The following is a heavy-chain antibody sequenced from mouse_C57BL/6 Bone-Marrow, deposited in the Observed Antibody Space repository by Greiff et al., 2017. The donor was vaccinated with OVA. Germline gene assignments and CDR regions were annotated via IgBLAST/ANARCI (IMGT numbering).Heavy chain of an antibody. CDR2: IHPNSGST. J-gene: IGHJ2*01. D-gene: IGHD3-3*01. V-gene: IGHV1-64*01. CDR1: GYTFTSYW. Sequence: QVHVKQPGAELVKPGASVKLSCKASGYTFTSYWMHWVKQRPGQGLEWIGMIHPNSGSTNYNEKFKSKATLTVDKSSSTAYMQLSSLTSEDSAVYYCARFLTRAYFDYWGQGTTLTVSS. CDR3: ARFLTRAYFDY.